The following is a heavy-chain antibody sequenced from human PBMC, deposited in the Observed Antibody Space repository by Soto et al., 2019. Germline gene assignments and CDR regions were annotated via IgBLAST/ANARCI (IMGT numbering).Heavy chain of an antibody. Sequence: SETLSLTCTVSDDSTSYYYWSWIRVAPGKGLEWIGSVYHSGSTNYNPSLKSRVTILRDSSKAQFSLKLNSATAADTAVYYCAIGYMDWFDPWGQGTLVTVSS. CDR3: AIGYMDWFDP. V-gene: IGHV4-59*08. CDR2: VYHSGST. CDR1: DDSTSYYY. J-gene: IGHJ5*02. D-gene: IGHD2-2*02.